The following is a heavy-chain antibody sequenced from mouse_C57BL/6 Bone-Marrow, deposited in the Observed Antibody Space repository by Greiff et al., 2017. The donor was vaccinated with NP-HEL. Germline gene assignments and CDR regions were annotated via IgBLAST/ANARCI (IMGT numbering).Heavy chain of an antibody. CDR1: GYTFTSYG. Sequence: QVQLQQSGAELARPGASVKLSCKASGYTFTSYGISWVKQRPGQGLEWIGEIYPRSGNTYYNEKFKGKATLTADKSSSTAYMELRSLTSEDAAVYFCAREGTRSGYGYWGQGTTLTVSS. J-gene: IGHJ2*01. CDR2: IYPRSGNT. D-gene: IGHD3-2*02. V-gene: IGHV1-81*01. CDR3: AREGTRSGYGY.